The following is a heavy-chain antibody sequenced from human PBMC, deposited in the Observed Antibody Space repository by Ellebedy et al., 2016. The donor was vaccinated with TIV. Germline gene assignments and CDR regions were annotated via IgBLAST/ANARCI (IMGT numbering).Heavy chain of an antibody. CDR1: GFIISGDR. CDR2: INPDGSAV. CDR3: VRVLGMQTAGTWSWYLDL. D-gene: IGHD6-13*01. V-gene: IGHV3-7*03. J-gene: IGHJ2*01. Sequence: GESLKISCAASGFIISGDRMSCVRQAPGKGLEWVAHINPDGSAVYYVDSVKGRFTISRDNAQRSLFLHMNSLRVDDTAVYYCVRVLGMQTAGTWSWYLDLWGRGTLVTVSS.